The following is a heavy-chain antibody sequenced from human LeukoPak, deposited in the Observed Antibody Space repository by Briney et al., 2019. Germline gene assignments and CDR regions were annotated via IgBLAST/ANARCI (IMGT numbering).Heavy chain of an antibody. Sequence: GGPLRLSCAASGFTVSSIHMVWVRQAPGKGLEWVSVTYTGGNSYYADSVKGRFIISRDISKNTLYLQMNSLRAEDSALYYCARGGRGSAAVVAPRSFDIWGQGTMVTVSS. J-gene: IGHJ3*02. V-gene: IGHV3-53*01. CDR1: GFTVSSIH. D-gene: IGHD3-22*01. CDR2: TYTGGNS. CDR3: ARGGRGSAAVVAPRSFDI.